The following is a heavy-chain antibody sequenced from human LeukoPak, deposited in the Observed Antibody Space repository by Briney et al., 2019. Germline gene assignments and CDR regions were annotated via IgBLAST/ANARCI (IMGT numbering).Heavy chain of an antibody. CDR1: GYSISSYY. D-gene: IGHD6-25*01. Sequence: PSETLSLTCTVSGYSISSYYWSWIRQPPGKGLEWIGYIYYSGSTNYNPSLKSRVTISVDTSKNQFSLKLRSVTAADTAVYYCARSTGRLAQLDFWGQGTLVTVSS. J-gene: IGHJ4*02. CDR2: IYYSGST. CDR3: ARSTGRLAQLDF. V-gene: IGHV4-59*08.